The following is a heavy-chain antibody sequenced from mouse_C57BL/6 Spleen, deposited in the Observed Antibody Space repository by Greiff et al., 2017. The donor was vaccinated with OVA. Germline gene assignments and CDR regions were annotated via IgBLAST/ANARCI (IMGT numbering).Heavy chain of an antibody. J-gene: IGHJ4*01. CDR2: INPGSGGT. Sequence: QVQLQQSGAELVRPGTSVKVSCKASGYAFTNYLIEWVKQRPGQGLEWIGVINPGSGGTNYNEKFKGKATLTADKSSSTAYMQLSSLTSEDSAVYFGARSGLLHAMDYWGQGTSVTVSS. V-gene: IGHV1-54*01. CDR1: GYAFTNYL. CDR3: ARSGLLHAMDY. D-gene: IGHD2-13*01.